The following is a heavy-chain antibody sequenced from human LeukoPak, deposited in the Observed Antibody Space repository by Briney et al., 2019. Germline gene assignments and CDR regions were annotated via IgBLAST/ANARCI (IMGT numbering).Heavy chain of an antibody. CDR2: ISSSSTI. Sequence: GGSLRLSCTASGFSFSTYSMNWVRQAPGKGLEWVSYISSSSTIYYADSVKGRFTISRDNAKNSLYLQMNSLRDEDTAVYYCARASFQRWLQLGGDWGQGALVTVSS. D-gene: IGHD5-24*01. CDR3: ARASFQRWLQLGGD. J-gene: IGHJ4*02. CDR1: GFSFSTYS. V-gene: IGHV3-48*02.